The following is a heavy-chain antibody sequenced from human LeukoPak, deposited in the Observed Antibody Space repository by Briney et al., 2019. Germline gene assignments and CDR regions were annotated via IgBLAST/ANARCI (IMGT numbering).Heavy chain of an antibody. J-gene: IGHJ4*02. CDR3: ASAPLAARLKRDY. Sequence: PGGSLRLSCAASEFTFSNYAMNWVRQAPGKRPEWVSGISSGGGSIYYADSVKGRFTISRDNSKNTLYLQINSLRAEATAVYYCASAPLAARLKRDYWGRRTRVSVS. D-gene: IGHD6-6*01. CDR2: ISSGGGSI. V-gene: IGHV3-23*01. CDR1: EFTFSNYA.